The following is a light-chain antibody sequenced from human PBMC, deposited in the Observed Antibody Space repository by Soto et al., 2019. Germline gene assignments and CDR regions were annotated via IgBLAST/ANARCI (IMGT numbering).Light chain of an antibody. CDR1: SSNIGTSYD. CDR3: QSYDSSLRGSV. V-gene: IGLV1-40*01. CDR2: GNS. Sequence: QSVLTQPPSVSGAPGQRVTISCTGSSSNIGTSYDVHWYPQLPGTAPKLLIYGNSNRPSGVPDRFSGSKSGTSASLAITGLQAEDEADYYCQSYDSSLRGSVFGGGTKPTVL. J-gene: IGLJ3*02.